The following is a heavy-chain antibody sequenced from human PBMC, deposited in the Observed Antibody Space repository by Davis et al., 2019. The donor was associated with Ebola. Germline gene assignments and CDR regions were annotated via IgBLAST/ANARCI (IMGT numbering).Heavy chain of an antibody. CDR3: ARVGGSYLRYGMDV. V-gene: IGHV4-31*03. CDR1: GGSISSGGYY. D-gene: IGHD1-26*01. J-gene: IGHJ6*02. Sequence: SETLSLTCTVSGGSISSGGYYWSWIRQHPGKGLEWIGYIYYSGSTYYNPSLKSRVTISVDTSKNQFSLKLSSVTAADTAVYYCARVGGSYLRYGMDVWGQGTTVTVSS. CDR2: IYYSGST.